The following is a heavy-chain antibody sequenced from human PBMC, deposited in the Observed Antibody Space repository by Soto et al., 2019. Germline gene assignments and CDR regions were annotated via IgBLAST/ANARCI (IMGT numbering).Heavy chain of an antibody. Sequence: GESLKISCSASGYIFTNYWIGWVRQMYGKDLKLMGIICTGVSVTNYSSSFQGQVTISADKSIFSADLQWSSLKSSDTAMYYCAPLSRLEPQSALDYWGQGTLFCV. D-gene: IGHD1-1*01. J-gene: IGHJ4*02. CDR1: GYIFTNYW. V-gene: IGHV5-51*01. CDR3: APLSRLEPQSALDY. CDR2: ICTGVSVT.